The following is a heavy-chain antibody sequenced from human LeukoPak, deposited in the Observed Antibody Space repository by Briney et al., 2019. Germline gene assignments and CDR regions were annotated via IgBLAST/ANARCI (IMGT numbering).Heavy chain of an antibody. Sequence: ASVKVSCKASGYTVTGYYMHWVRQAPGQGLEWMGWINPNSGGTNYAQKFQGRVTMTRDTSISTAYMELSRLRSDDTAVYYCARGDYDFWSGYPTDYWGQGTLVTVSS. CDR3: ARGDYDFWSGYPTDY. D-gene: IGHD3-3*01. V-gene: IGHV1-2*02. J-gene: IGHJ4*02. CDR2: INPNSGGT. CDR1: GYTVTGYY.